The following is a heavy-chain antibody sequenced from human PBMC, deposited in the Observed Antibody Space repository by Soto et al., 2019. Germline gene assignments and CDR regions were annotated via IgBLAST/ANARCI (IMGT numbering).Heavy chain of an antibody. Sequence: GSGPTLVNPTETLTLTCTVSGFSLSNARMGVSWIRQPPGKALEWLAHIFSNDEKSYSTSLKSRLTISKDTSKSQVVLTMTNMDPVDTATYYCARTISDENDYYYYYGMDVWGQGTTVTVSS. V-gene: IGHV2-26*01. D-gene: IGHD2-21*02. CDR3: ARTISDENDYYYYYGMDV. CDR2: IFSNDEK. J-gene: IGHJ6*02. CDR1: GFSLSNARMG.